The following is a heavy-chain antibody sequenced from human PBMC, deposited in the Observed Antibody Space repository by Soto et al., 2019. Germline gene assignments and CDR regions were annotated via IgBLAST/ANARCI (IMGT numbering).Heavy chain of an antibody. CDR1: GYTFTSYA. J-gene: IGHJ4*02. Sequence: GASVKVSCKASGYTFTSYAMHWVRQAPGQRLQWMGWINADNGNTKYAQKLQGRVTMTTDTSTSTAYMELRSLRSDDTAVYYCARGFPLGEPGFDYWGQGTLVTVSS. D-gene: IGHD3-16*01. V-gene: IGHV1-3*01. CDR2: INADNGNT. CDR3: ARGFPLGEPGFDY.